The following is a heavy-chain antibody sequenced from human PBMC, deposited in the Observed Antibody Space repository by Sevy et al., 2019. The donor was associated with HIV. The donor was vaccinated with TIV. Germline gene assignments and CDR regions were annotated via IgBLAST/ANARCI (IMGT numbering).Heavy chain of an antibody. Sequence: GGSLRLSCAASGFNFNNYVMTWVRQAPGKGLEWVSTISASGSVTYYSDSVRGRFTISRDNSRNTVSLQMNSLRVEDTAIYYCVKDTPIRQFTLSGMAGAHEYYVDYWGQVARVTVSS. CDR1: GFNFNNYV. CDR2: ISASGSVT. D-gene: IGHD3-16*01. CDR3: VKDTPIRQFTLSGMAGAHEYYVDY. J-gene: IGHJ4*02. V-gene: IGHV3-23*01.